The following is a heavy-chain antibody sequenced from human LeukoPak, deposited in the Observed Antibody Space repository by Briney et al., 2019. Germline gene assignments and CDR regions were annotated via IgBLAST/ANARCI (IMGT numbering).Heavy chain of an antibody. CDR2: IWFDGSNK. J-gene: IGHJ4*02. V-gene: IGHV3-33*08. Sequence: QPAGSLRLSCAASGFSFSDYWMHWVRQAPGRGREWVAVIWFDGSNKYYADSVKGRFTISRDNSKNTLYLQMNSLRAEDTAVYYCARDRDWGCSCCSYWGQGTLVTVSS. CDR1: GFSFSDYW. D-gene: IGHD7-27*01. CDR3: ARDRDWGCSCCSY.